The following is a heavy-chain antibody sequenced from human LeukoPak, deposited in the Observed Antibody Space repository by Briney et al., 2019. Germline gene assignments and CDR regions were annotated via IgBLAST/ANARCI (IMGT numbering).Heavy chain of an antibody. J-gene: IGHJ4*02. V-gene: IGHV3-30-3*01. CDR2: ILYDGSNT. Sequence: PGGSLRLSCAASGFTFSSHTIHWVRQAPGKGLEWVALILYDGSNTYYADSVKGRFTISRDNSKNTLYLQMNSLRAEDTALYYCARDMGYTYGHAFDYWGQGTLVTVSS. CDR3: ARDMGYTYGHAFDY. D-gene: IGHD5-18*01. CDR1: GFTFSSHT.